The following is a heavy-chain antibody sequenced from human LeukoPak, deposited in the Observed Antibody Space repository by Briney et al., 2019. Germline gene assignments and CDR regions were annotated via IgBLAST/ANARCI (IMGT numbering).Heavy chain of an antibody. D-gene: IGHD2-15*01. Sequence: SETLSLTCTVSGGSISSYYWSWIRQPPGKGLEWSGYIYYSGSTNYNPSLKSRVTISVDTSKNQFSLKLSSVTAADTAVYYCARGKFYCSGGSCYRNAFDIWGQGTMVTVSS. CDR2: IYYSGST. J-gene: IGHJ3*02. V-gene: IGHV4-59*01. CDR3: ARGKFYCSGGSCYRNAFDI. CDR1: GGSISSYY.